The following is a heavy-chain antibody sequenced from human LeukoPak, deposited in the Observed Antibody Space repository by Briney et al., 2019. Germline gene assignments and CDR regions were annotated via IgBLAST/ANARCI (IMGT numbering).Heavy chain of an antibody. J-gene: IGHJ4*02. CDR1: GFTFDDYA. D-gene: IGHD3-3*01. Sequence: GGSLRLSCAASGFTFDDYAMHWVRQAPGKGLEWVSGISWNSGSIGYADSVKGRFTISRDNAKNSLYLQMNSLRAEDTALYYCAIFGVAHPAYWGQGPLVTVSS. V-gene: IGHV3-9*01. CDR3: AIFGVAHPAY. CDR2: ISWNSGSI.